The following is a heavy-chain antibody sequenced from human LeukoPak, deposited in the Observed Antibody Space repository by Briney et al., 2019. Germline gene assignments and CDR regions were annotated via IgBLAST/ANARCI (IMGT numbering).Heavy chain of an antibody. CDR1: QFTVSNHF. V-gene: IGHV3-66*01. D-gene: IGHD3-16*01. CDR3: ARGQGGLIFDY. Sequence: GGSLRLSCAASQFTVSNHFMTWVRQAPGKGLEWVSGIYSAGDTYYADSVKDRFTISRDRAKNTLYLQMNSLRAEDTAVYYCARGQGGLIFDYWGQGTLVTVSS. CDR2: IYSAGDT. J-gene: IGHJ4*02.